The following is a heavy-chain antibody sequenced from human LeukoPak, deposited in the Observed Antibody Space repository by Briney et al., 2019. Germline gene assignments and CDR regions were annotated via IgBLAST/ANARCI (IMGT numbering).Heavy chain of an antibody. D-gene: IGHD6-13*01. V-gene: IGHV1-2*06. J-gene: IGHJ4*02. Sequence: GASVKVSCKASGYTFTSYGISWVRQAPGQGLEWMGRINPNSGGTNYAQKFQGRVTMTRDTSISTAYMELSRLRSDDTAVYYCARAVYSSSWYDYWGQGTLVTVSS. CDR1: GYTFTSYG. CDR2: INPNSGGT. CDR3: ARAVYSSSWYDY.